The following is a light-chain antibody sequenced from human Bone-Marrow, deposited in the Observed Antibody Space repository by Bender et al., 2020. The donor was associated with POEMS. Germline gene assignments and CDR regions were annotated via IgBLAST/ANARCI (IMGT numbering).Light chain of an antibody. V-gene: IGLV2-23*01. Sequence: QSALTQPASVSGSPGQSITISCTGTSSDVGSYDLVSWYQQHPGKAPKLLIYEDNKRPSGVSNRFSGSKSGNTASLTISGLQTEDEADYYCCSYAGSSNVVFGGGTKLTVL. J-gene: IGLJ2*01. CDR1: SSDVGSYDL. CDR2: EDN. CDR3: CSYAGSSNVV.